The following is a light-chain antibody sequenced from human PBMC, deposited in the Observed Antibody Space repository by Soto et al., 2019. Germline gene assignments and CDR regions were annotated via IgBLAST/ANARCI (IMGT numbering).Light chain of an antibody. CDR2: GAS. CDR1: QSVSSSY. Sequence: EIVLTQSPGTLSLSPGERATLSCRASQSVSSSYLAWYKQKPGQAPRLLIYGASSRATGIPDRFSGSGSGRDFTLIISSLEPEDFAVYYCQQHGSSPRVTFGGGTKVDIK. CDR3: QQHGSSPRVT. J-gene: IGKJ3*01. V-gene: IGKV3-20*01.